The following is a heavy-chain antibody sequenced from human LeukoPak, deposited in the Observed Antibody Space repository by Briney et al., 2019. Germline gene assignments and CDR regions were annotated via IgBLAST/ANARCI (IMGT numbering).Heavy chain of an antibody. J-gene: IGHJ3*02. CDR2: ISAYNGNT. CDR3: AREGIVVVPAATAHAFDI. V-gene: IGHV1-18*01. Sequence: ASVKVSCKASGYTFTSYGISWVRQAPGQGLEWMGWISAYNGNTNYAQKLQGRVTMTTDTSTSTAYMELRSLRSDDTAVYYCAREGIVVVPAATAHAFDIWGRGTMVTVSS. CDR1: GYTFTSYG. D-gene: IGHD2-2*01.